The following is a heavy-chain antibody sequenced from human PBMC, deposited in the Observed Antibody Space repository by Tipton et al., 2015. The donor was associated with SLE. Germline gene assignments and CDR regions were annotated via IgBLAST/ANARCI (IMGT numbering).Heavy chain of an antibody. CDR2: INQAGRT. CDR1: GASISSERHY. V-gene: IGHV4-34*01. CDR3: ARATRFMQWSPRGQYFYYMDV. D-gene: IGHD3-3*01. J-gene: IGHJ6*03. Sequence: TLSLTCTVFGASISSERHYWGWIRQPPGKGLEWVGEINQAGRTKYSPSLESRVTISVDTSKSQFSLNVNSMTAADTAVYYCARATRFMQWSPRGQYFYYMDVWGKGTTVTVSS.